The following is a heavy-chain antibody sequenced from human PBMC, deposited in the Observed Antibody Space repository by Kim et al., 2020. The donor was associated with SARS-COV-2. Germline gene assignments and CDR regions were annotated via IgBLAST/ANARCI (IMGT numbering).Heavy chain of an antibody. V-gene: IGHV4-39*07. D-gene: IGHD5-12*01. Sequence: YYNPSLKSRVTISVDTSKSQFSLTLSSVTAADTAVYYCARSGYSGYRFDYWGQGTLVTVSS. J-gene: IGHJ4*02. CDR3: ARSGYSGYRFDY.